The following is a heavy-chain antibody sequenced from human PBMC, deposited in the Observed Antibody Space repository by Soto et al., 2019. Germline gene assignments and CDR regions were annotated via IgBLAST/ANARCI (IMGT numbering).Heavy chain of an antibody. CDR1: GDSLNIGGYY. Sequence: PSETLSLTCTVSGDSLNIGGYYWTWIRQHPGKGLEWMGYIYYTGKTYYNPSFESRLTMSVDTSKNQFSLRLTSVTAADTAVYYCARGGSSDWQVALDIWGQGTMVTVSS. V-gene: IGHV4-31*03. CDR3: ARGGSSDWQVALDI. D-gene: IGHD6-19*01. J-gene: IGHJ3*02. CDR2: IYYTGKT.